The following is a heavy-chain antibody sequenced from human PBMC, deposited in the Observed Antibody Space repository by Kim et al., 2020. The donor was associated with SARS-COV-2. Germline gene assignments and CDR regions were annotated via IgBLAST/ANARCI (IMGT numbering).Heavy chain of an antibody. CDR1: GYTFTGYY. J-gene: IGHJ3*02. D-gene: IGHD3-10*01. Sequence: ASVKVSCKASGYTFTGYYMHWVRQAPGQGLEWMGRINPNSGGTNYAQKFQGRVTMTRDTSISTAYMELSRLRSDDTAVYYCRGGFGELWGDAFDIWGQGTMVTVSS. V-gene: IGHV1-2*06. CDR2: INPNSGGT. CDR3: RGGFGELWGDAFDI.